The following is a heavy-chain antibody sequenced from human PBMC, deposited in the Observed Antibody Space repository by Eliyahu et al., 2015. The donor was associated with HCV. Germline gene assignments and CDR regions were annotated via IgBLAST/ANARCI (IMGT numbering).Heavy chain of an antibody. Sequence: QVQLVESGGGVVQPGRSLRLSCXASGXXFXSYALPXVXQAPGKGLEWVAVISYDGSNKYYADSVKGRFTISRDNSKNTLYLQMNSLRAEDTAVYYCARDSTVTTSTSLDYWGQGTLVTVSS. CDR2: ISYDGSNK. CDR1: GXXFXSYA. J-gene: IGHJ4*02. D-gene: IGHD4-17*01. V-gene: IGHV3-30-3*01. CDR3: ARDSTVTTSTSLDY.